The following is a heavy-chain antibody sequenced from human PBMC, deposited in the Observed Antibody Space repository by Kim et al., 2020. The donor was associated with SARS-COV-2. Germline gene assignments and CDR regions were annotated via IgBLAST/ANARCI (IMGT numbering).Heavy chain of an antibody. CDR1: GYTFTSYA. V-gene: IGHV1-3*01. CDR3: ARGGLLRFLEWPEPDYYGMDV. Sequence: ASVKVSCKASGYTFTSYAMHWVRQAPGQRLEWMGWINAGNGNTKYSQKFQGRVTITRDTSASTAYMELSSLRSEDTAVYYCARGGLLRFLEWPEPDYYGMDVWGQGTTVTVSS. D-gene: IGHD3-3*01. J-gene: IGHJ6*02. CDR2: INAGNGNT.